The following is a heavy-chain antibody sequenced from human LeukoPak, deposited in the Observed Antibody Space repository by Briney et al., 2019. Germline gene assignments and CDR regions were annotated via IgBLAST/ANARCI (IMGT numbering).Heavy chain of an antibody. J-gene: IGHJ5*02. Sequence: ASVKVSCKASGYTFTSYAMHWGRRPPGQGLGWMGWINAGNGNTKYSQEFQGRVTITRDTSASTAYMELSSLRSEDMAVYYCAREQRGHWFDPWGQGTLVTVSS. CDR1: GYTFTSYA. V-gene: IGHV1-3*03. CDR2: INAGNGNT. CDR3: AREQRGHWFDP. D-gene: IGHD6-25*01.